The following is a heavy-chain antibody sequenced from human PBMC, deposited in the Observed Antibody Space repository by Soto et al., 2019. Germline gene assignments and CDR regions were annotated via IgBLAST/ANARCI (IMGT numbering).Heavy chain of an antibody. CDR2: IIPILGIA. CDR3: ARDVRGGNFDY. Sequence: SVKVSCKASGGTFSSYTISWVRQAPGQGLEWMGRIIPILGIANYAQKFQGRVTITADKSTSTAYMELSSLRSEDTAVYYCARDVRGGNFDYWGQGTLVTVSS. V-gene: IGHV1-69*04. CDR1: GGTFSSYT. D-gene: IGHD1-26*01. J-gene: IGHJ4*02.